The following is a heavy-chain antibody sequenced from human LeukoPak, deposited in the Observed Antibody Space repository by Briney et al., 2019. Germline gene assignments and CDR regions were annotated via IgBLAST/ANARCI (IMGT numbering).Heavy chain of an antibody. CDR1: GGSFGGYY. CDR2: INDSGST. J-gene: IGHJ4*02. D-gene: IGHD6-6*01. Sequence: PSETLSLTCAVSGGSFGGYYWSWIRQPPGKGLEWIGEINDSGSTNYNPSLKRRVSMPVDTSKRQFSLKLSSVTDADTAVYYCARNSAYSTSSGVNCWGQGTLVTVSS. CDR3: ARNSAYSTSSGVNC. V-gene: IGHV4-34*01.